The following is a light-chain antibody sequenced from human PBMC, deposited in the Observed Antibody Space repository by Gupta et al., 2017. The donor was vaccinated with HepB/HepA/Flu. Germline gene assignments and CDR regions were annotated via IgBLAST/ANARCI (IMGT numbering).Light chain of an antibody. CDR2: AAS. J-gene: IGKJ2*02. CDR3: QQDSHCPST. Sequence: DIQMTQSPSSLSASVGDRVTITCRASQGITNYVAWFQQKPGKAPKCLIYAASSLHTGVPAMFSGSGSVTDFTLNISSRQPEDIATYYCQQDSHCPSTFGQRTKLDIK. CDR1: QGITNY. V-gene: IGKV1-16*01.